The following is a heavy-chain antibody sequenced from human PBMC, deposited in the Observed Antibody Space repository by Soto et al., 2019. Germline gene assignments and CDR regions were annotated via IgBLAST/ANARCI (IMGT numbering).Heavy chain of an antibody. CDR1: GYTFTSCA. Sequence: QVQLVQSGAEEKKPGASVKVSCKASGYTFTSCAMHWVRQAPGQRLEWMGWINAGNGNTKYSQKFQGRVTITRDTSARTAYMELSSLRSEDTAVYYWARSSGYYLIDDYWGQGTLVTVSS. J-gene: IGHJ4*02. D-gene: IGHD3-22*01. CDR3: ARSSGYYLIDDY. V-gene: IGHV1-3*05. CDR2: INAGNGNT.